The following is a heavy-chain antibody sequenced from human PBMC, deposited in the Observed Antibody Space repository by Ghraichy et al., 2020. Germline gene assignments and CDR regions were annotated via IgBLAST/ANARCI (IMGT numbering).Heavy chain of an antibody. CDR3: TRNIALTGDFDY. CDR1: GYTFTSYD. J-gene: IGHJ4*02. CDR2: MHPNSGDT. D-gene: IGHD1-20*01. Sequence: ASVKVSCKASGYTFTSYDINWVRHATGQGLEWMGWMHPNSGDTGYAQRFQGRITMTRDTSINTAYMELSSLTSEDTAVYYCTRNIALTGDFDYWGQGSLVTVSS. V-gene: IGHV1-8*01.